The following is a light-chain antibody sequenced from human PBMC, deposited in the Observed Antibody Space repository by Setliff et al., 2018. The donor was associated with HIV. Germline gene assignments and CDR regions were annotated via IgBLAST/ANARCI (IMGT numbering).Light chain of an antibody. J-gene: IGLJ1*01. CDR1: TSDIGSYNY. Sequence: QSALTQPASVSGSPGQSITISCTGTTSDIGSYNYVSWYQQHPGKAPKLMISDVTNRPSGVSNRFSGSKSGYTASLTISGLQVEDEADYYCSSYTSRTPLYVFGTGTKVTVL. CDR2: DVT. CDR3: SSYTSRTPLYV. V-gene: IGLV2-14*03.